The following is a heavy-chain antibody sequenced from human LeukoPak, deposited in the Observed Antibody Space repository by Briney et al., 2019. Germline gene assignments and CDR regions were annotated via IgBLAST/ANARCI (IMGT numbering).Heavy chain of an antibody. CDR3: ARGFNSNGDYDT. Sequence: ASVKVSCKASGYTFTGYCMHWVRQAPGQGLEWMGWINPNSSGTNYTQKFQGRVTMTRDTSISTAYMELSRLRSDDTAVYFCARGFNSNGDYDTWGQGTLVTVSS. J-gene: IGHJ5*02. D-gene: IGHD4-17*01. CDR1: GYTFTGYC. V-gene: IGHV1-2*02. CDR2: INPNSSGT.